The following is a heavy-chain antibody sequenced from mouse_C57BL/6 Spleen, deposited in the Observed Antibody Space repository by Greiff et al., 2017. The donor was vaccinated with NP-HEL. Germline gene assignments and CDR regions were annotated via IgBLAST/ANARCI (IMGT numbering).Heavy chain of an antibody. CDR2: IYPGSGST. J-gene: IGHJ4*01. CDR1: GYTFTSYW. Sequence: QVQLQQPGAELVKPGASVKMSCKASGYTFTSYWITWVKQRPGQGLEWIGDIYPGSGSTNYNEKFKSKATLTVDTSSSTAYMQLSSLTSEDSAVYYCARKEAYYSNYDYAMDYWGQGTSVTVSS. V-gene: IGHV1-55*01. CDR3: ARKEAYYSNYDYAMDY. D-gene: IGHD2-5*01.